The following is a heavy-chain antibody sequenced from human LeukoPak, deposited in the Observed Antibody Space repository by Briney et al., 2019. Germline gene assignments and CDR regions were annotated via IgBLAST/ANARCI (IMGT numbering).Heavy chain of an antibody. CDR1: GGSFSGYD. V-gene: IGHV4-34*01. CDR2: INDGGDT. CDR3: ARGLGWKVATMGLFYMDV. J-gene: IGHJ6*03. Sequence: PSETLSLTCGVSGGSFSGYDWRWVRQPPGKGRVWIGEINDGGDTNYNPSLKNRVTISVDTSKNQFSLKVKFVTAADTAVYYCARGLGWKVATMGLFYMDVWGEGTPVTVSS. D-gene: IGHD5-24*01.